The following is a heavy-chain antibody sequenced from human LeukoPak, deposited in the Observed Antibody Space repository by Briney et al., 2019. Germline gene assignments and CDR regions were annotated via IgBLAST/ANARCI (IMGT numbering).Heavy chain of an antibody. CDR1: GFTFSGYS. J-gene: IGHJ4*02. CDR2: FGTRSTSV. D-gene: IGHD3-3*01. V-gene: IGHV3-21*01. CDR3: ARAGYDFWSGYYTGNDY. Sequence: GGSLRLSCTASGFTFSGYSMNWIRQAPGKGLEWVSSFGTRSTSVYHAGSVKGRFAISRDNAKNSLYLQMNSLRAEDTAVYYCARAGYDFWSGYYTGNDYWGQGTLVTVSS.